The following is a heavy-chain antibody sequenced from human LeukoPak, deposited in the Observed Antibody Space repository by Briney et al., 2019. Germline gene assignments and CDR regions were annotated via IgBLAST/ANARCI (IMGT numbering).Heavy chain of an antibody. D-gene: IGHD3-22*01. CDR2: FDRGSLDT. CDR1: GFTFSSHL. V-gene: IGHV3-23*01. CDR3: ARRGYESSGPKYYFDH. J-gene: IGHJ4*02. Sequence: GGSLRLSCAASGFTFSSHLMNWVRQAPGKGLQWVSLFDRGSLDTYYADSVRGRFTVSRDNDKNTLYLQMNSLRAEDTAVYYCARRGYESSGPKYYFDHWGQGILVTVSS.